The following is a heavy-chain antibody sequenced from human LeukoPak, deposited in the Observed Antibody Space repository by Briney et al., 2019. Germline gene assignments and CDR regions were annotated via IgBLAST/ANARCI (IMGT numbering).Heavy chain of an antibody. J-gene: IGHJ4*02. D-gene: IGHD4-23*01. CDR1: GFTFSSYA. V-gene: IGHV3-23*01. CDR2: ISGSGGST. Sequence: TGGSLRLSCAASGFTFSSYAMSWVRQAPGKGLEWVSAISGSGGSTYYADSVKGRFTISGDNSKNTLYLQMNSLRAEDTAVYYCAKDSDGGITRPFFDYWGQGTLVTVSS. CDR3: AKDSDGGITRPFFDY.